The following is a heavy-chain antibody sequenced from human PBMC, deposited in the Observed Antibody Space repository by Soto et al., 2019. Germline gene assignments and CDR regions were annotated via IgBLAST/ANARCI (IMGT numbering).Heavy chain of an antibody. CDR3: ARDSNWNDLRLYYYYGMDV. V-gene: IGHV4-34*01. J-gene: IGHJ6*02. CDR1: GGSFSGYY. CDR2: INHSGST. Sequence: SETLSLTCAVYGGSFSGYYWSWIRQPPGKGLEWIGEINHSGSTNYNPSLKSRVTISVDTSKNQFSLKLSSVTAADTAVYYCARDSNWNDLRLYYYYGMDVWGQGTTVTVSS. D-gene: IGHD1-20*01.